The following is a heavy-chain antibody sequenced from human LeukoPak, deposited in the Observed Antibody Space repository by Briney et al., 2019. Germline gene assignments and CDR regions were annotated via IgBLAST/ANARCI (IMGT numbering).Heavy chain of an antibody. D-gene: IGHD1-26*01. CDR3: ARMRGYYYYMDV. J-gene: IGHJ6*03. Sequence: PGGSLRLSCAASGFTFDDYAMHWVRQAPGKGLEWVSGISWNSGTIGYADSVKGRFTISRDNAKNSLYLQMNSLRAEDTAVYYCARMRGYYYYMDVWGKGTTVTVSS. CDR1: GFTFDDYA. V-gene: IGHV3-9*01. CDR2: ISWNSGTI.